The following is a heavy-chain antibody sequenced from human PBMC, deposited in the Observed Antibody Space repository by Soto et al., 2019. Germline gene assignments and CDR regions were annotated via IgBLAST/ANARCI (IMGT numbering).Heavy chain of an antibody. Sequence: ASVTVSCKASGYTFSNYGITWVRQAPGQPLEWLGWISLYSDGTNYAQKFQGRVSMTTDTSTTTAYMELRSLRSDDTAVYYCARVVPGAEAWFGPWGQGTLVTVSS. CDR2: ISLYSDGT. CDR1: GYTFSNYG. V-gene: IGHV1-18*01. D-gene: IGHD2-2*01. CDR3: ARVVPGAEAWFGP. J-gene: IGHJ5*02.